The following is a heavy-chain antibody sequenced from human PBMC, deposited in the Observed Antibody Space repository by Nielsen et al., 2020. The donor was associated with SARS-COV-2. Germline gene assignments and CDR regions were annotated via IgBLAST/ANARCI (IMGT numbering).Heavy chain of an antibody. CDR3: ARGRFYDSSGYYSDY. CDR2: IYYSGST. Sequence: SETLSLTCTVSGGSITGYYWSWIRQPPGKGLEWIGYIYYSGSTNYNPSLKSRVTISVDTSKNQFSLKLTSVTAADTAVYYCARGRFYDSSGYYSDYWGQGTLVTVSS. CDR1: GGSITGYY. D-gene: IGHD3-22*01. J-gene: IGHJ4*02. V-gene: IGHV4-59*13.